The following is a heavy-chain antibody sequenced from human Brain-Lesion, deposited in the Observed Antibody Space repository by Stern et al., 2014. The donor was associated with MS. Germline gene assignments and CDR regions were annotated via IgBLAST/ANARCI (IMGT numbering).Heavy chain of an antibody. V-gene: IGHV4-61*02. CDR1: GGSISSGGYY. J-gene: IGHJ6*02. Sequence: MQLVESGPGLVKPSQTLSLSCTVSGGSISSGGYYWSWIRQPAGKGLEWIGRIFNSGSTSYNPSLKSRVTISIDTPKNQFSLRLTSMTAADTAVYYCARGRVVPGFQYYATDVWGQGTTVIVSS. CDR3: ARGRVVPGFQYYATDV. D-gene: IGHD2-2*01. CDR2: IFNSGST.